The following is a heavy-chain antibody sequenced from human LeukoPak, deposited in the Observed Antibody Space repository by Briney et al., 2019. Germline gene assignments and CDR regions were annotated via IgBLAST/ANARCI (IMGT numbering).Heavy chain of an antibody. CDR3: AREGRGTQLWPPDY. V-gene: IGHV4-34*12. CDR1: GGSFSGYY. D-gene: IGHD5-18*01. J-gene: IGHJ4*02. Sequence: SETLSLTCAVYGGSFSGYYWTWLRQSPGKGLEWIGEIIHSGSTNYNPSLKSRVTMSVDTSKNQFSLNLNSVTAADTAIYYCAREGRGTQLWPPDYWGQGVLVTVSS. CDR2: IIHSGST.